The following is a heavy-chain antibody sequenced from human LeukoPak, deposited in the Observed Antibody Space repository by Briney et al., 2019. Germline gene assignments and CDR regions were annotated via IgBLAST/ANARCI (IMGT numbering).Heavy chain of an antibody. V-gene: IGHV3-21*01. CDR2: ISSSSSYI. CDR1: GFTFSSYG. D-gene: IGHD2-15*01. Sequence: GGSLRLSCAASGFTFSSYGMHWVRQAPGKGLEWVSSISSSSSYIYYADPVKGRFTISRDNAKNSLYLQMNSLRAEDTAVYYCARLVYCSGGSCDYWGQGTLVTVSS. J-gene: IGHJ4*02. CDR3: ARLVYCSGGSCDY.